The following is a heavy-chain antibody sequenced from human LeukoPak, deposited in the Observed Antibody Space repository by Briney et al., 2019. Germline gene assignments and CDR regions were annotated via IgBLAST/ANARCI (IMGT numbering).Heavy chain of an antibody. V-gene: IGHV3-23*01. CDR2: ISGSGGST. D-gene: IGHD3-10*01. CDR1: GFTFSSYA. CDR3: AKVPFTMVRGVIIRWFDP. Sequence: PGGSLGLSCAASGFTFSSYAMSWVRQAPGKGLEWVSAISGSGGSTYYADSVKGRFTISRDNSKNTLYLQMNSLRAEDTAVYYCAKVPFTMVRGVIIRWFDPWGQGTLVTVSS. J-gene: IGHJ5*02.